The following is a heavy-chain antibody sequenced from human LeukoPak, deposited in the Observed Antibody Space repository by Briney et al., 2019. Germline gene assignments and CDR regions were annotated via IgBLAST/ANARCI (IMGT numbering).Heavy chain of an antibody. CDR3: ARGRMSTILFHY. CDR2: INPNSGGT. J-gene: IGHJ4*02. D-gene: IGHD5-24*01. V-gene: IGHV1-2*02. CDR1: GYTFTGYY. Sequence: ASVKVSCKASGYTFTGYYIHWVRQAPGQGLEWMGWINPNSGGTNYAQKFQGRVTMTRDTSISTAYMELSRLRPNDTAVYYCARGRMSTILFHYWGQGTLVTVSS.